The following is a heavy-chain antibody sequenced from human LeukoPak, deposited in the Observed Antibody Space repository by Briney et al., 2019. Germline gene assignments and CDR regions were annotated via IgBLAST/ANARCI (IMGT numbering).Heavy chain of an antibody. V-gene: IGHV4-59*11. J-gene: IGHJ3*02. Sequence: PSETLSLTCAVYGGSFSSHYWSWIRQPPGKGLEWIGYIYYSGNTNYNPSLKSRVTISVDTSKNQFSLKLSSVTAADTAVYYCTRDVRTLHAFDIWGQGTMVTVSS. CDR3: TRDVRTLHAFDI. CDR2: IYYSGNT. D-gene: IGHD1-7*01. CDR1: GGSFSSHY.